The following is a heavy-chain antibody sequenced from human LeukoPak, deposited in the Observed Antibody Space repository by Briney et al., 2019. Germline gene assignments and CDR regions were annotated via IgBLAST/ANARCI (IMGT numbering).Heavy chain of an antibody. CDR1: GFTFSSYG. V-gene: IGHV3-33*01. Sequence: PGGSLRLSCVASGFTFSSYGVHWVRQAPGKGLEWVAIIWYDGSVKNYADSVKGRFTISRDNSMNTLYLQMNSLGAEDTAIYYCARSPNYGSGRYYFDSWGQGIPVTVSS. J-gene: IGHJ4*02. D-gene: IGHD3-10*01. CDR2: IWYDGSVK. CDR3: ARSPNYGSGRYYFDS.